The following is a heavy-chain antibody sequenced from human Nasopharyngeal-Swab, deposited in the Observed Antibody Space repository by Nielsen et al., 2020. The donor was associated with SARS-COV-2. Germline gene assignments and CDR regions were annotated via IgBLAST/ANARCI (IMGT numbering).Heavy chain of an antibody. CDR2: IKQDGSEK. J-gene: IGHJ4*02. D-gene: IGHD3-10*01. CDR3: ARGKSGLLWFGELFRPSKYYFDY. Sequence: ETLSLTCAASGFTFSSYWMSWVRQAPGKGLERVANIKQDGSEKYYVDSVKGRFTISRDNAKNSLYLQMNSLRAEDTAVYYCARGKSGLLWFGELFRPSKYYFDYWGQGTLVTVSS. CDR1: GFTFSSYW. V-gene: IGHV3-7*01.